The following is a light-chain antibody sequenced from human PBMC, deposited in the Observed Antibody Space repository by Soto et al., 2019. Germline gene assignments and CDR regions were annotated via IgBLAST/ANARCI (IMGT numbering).Light chain of an antibody. CDR1: HTSSSSY. J-gene: IGKJ1*01. Sequence: EIVLTQSPGTLSLSPGERATLSCRASHTSSSSYLAWYQQKPGQAPRLLIYGASTRATGIPARFSGSGSGTEFTLTISSLQSEDFAVYYCQQYNNWPPWTFGQGTKVDIK. V-gene: IGKV3-15*01. CDR3: QQYNNWPPWT. CDR2: GAS.